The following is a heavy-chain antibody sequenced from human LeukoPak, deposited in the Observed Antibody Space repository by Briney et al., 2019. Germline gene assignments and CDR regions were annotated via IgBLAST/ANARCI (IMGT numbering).Heavy chain of an antibody. CDR3: ARDPYDTDAFDI. J-gene: IGHJ3*02. CDR2: ISVYNGNT. V-gene: IGHV1-18*01. CDR1: GYTFTSYA. D-gene: IGHD3-22*01. Sequence: ASVKVSCKASGYTFTSYALSWVRQAPGQGLEWMGWISVYNGNTNYAQKLQGRVTMTTDTSTSTAYMELRSLRSDDTAVYYCARDPYDTDAFDIWGQGQWSPSLQ.